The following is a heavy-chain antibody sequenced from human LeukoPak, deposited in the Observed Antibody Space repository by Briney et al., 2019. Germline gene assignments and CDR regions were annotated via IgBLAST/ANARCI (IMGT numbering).Heavy chain of an antibody. J-gene: IGHJ4*02. V-gene: IGHV4-59*10. CDR3: ARSPRPLRYFDWLSNYYFDY. Sequence: SETLSLTCAVYGGSFSGYYWSWIRQPAGKGLEWIGRIYTSGSTNYNPSLKSRVTISVDTSKNQFSLKLSSVTAADTAVYYCARSPRPLRYFDWLSNYYFDYWGQGTLVTVSS. CDR1: GGSFSGYY. D-gene: IGHD3-9*01. CDR2: IYTSGST.